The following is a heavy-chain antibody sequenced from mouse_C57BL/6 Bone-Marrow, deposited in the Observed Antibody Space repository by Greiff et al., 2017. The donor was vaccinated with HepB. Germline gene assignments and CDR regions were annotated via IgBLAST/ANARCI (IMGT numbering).Heavy chain of an antibody. D-gene: IGHD2-2*01. CDR1: GYTFTSYW. V-gene: IGHV1-55*01. Sequence: VQLQQPGAELVKPGASVKMSCKASGYTFTSYWITWVKQRPGQGLEWIGDIYPGSGSTNYNEKFKSKATLTVDTSSSTAYMQLSSLTSEDSAVYYCARRWLPHYYAMDYWGQGTSVTVSS. J-gene: IGHJ4*01. CDR3: ARRWLPHYYAMDY. CDR2: IYPGSGST.